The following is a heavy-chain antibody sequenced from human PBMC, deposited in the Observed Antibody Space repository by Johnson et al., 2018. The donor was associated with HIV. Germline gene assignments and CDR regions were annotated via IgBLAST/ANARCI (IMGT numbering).Heavy chain of an antibody. D-gene: IGHD5-12*01. Sequence: QMQLVESGGGVVQPGRSLSLSCASSGLTSSSYAMHWVRQAPGQGLAWVAVISSAATNKYYADSVKGLFTISRDNSENTLYFQMNSLRPDDTAVYYCARGNGYGPSVAGAFDIWGQGTMVTVSS. V-gene: IGHV3-30-3*01. CDR2: ISSAATNK. CDR1: GLTSSSYA. CDR3: ARGNGYGPSVAGAFDI. J-gene: IGHJ3*02.